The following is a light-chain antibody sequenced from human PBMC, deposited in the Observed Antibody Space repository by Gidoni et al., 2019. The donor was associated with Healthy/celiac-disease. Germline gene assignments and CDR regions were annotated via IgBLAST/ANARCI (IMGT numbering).Light chain of an antibody. Sequence: EIVMTQSPATLSVSPEERATRDCRASQSVSRNLAWYQQKPGQAPRLLIYGASTRATGIPARFSGSGSGTEFTLTISSLQSEDFAVYYCQQYNNWPLTFXGXTKVEIK. CDR3: QQYNNWPLT. J-gene: IGKJ4*01. CDR2: GAS. V-gene: IGKV3-15*01. CDR1: QSVSRN.